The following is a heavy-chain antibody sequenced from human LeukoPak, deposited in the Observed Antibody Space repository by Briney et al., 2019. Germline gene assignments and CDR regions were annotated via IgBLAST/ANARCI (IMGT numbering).Heavy chain of an antibody. CDR2: IYTSRGT. CDR1: GGSISSYY. V-gene: IGHV4-4*07. D-gene: IGHD5-18*01. CDR3: ARGRYIIDLSYYYYYMDG. Sequence: PSEALSLTCIVSGGSISSYYWSWIRQPAGKGLEWVWRIYTSRGTNYNPSLQSRVTMSVDPSKNQFSLKLSSVTAADTAVYYCARGRYIIDLSYYYYYMDGWGEGTTVTVSS. J-gene: IGHJ6*03.